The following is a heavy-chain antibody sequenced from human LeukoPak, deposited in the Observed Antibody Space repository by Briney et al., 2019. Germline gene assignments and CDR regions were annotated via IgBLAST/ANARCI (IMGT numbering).Heavy chain of an antibody. CDR2: IYYTGST. D-gene: IGHD5-24*01. V-gene: IGHV4-59*01. CDR3: ATFGSSMATFDY. Sequence: SETLSLTCNVSGDSISSYYWNWIRQPPGKGLEWIGYIYYTGSTDYNPSLKSRVIILVDTSKNQSSLKLSSVTAADTAVYYCATFGSSMATFDYWGQGTLVTVSS. CDR1: GDSISSYY. J-gene: IGHJ4*02.